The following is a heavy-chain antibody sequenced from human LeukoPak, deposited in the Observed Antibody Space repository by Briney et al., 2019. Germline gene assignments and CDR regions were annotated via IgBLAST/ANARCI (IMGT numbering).Heavy chain of an antibody. J-gene: IGHJ4*02. CDR1: GYTFTSFY. CDR3: ARVQDAGISNFDY. Sequence: ASVKVSCKASGYTFTSFYIHWVRQAPGQGLEWMGVINPSGGSMTYAREFQGRVTMTRDTSTSAVYMDLSSLRSEDTAMYYCARVQDAGISNFDYRGQGTLVTVSS. CDR2: INPSGGSM. D-gene: IGHD4-23*01. V-gene: IGHV1-46*01.